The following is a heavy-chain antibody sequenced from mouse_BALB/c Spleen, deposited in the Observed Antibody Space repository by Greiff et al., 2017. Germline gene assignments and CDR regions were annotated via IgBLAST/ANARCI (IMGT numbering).Heavy chain of an antibody. J-gene: IGHJ2*01. CDR1: GYAFTNYL. Sequence: VQLQQSGAELVRPGTSVKVSCKASGYAFTNYLIEWVKQRPGQGLEWIGVINPGSGGTNYNEKFKGKATLTADKSSSTAYMQLSSLTSDDSAVYFCARKEYYFDYWGQGTTLTVSS. CDR2: INPGSGGT. V-gene: IGHV1-54*01. CDR3: ARKEYYFDY.